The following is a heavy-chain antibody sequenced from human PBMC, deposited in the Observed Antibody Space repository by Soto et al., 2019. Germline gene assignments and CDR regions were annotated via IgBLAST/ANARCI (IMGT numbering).Heavy chain of an antibody. CDR1: GFTFSSYW. V-gene: IGHV3-74*01. Sequence: PGGSLRLSCAASGFTFSSYWMHWVRQPPGKGLVWVSRIHSDGRSTIYADSVKSRFTISRDNAKNTLYLQMNSLTVEDTAVYYCARVGYCRVNSCYADDYWGQGTLLTVSS. D-gene: IGHD2-15*01. J-gene: IGHJ4*02. CDR2: IHSDGRST. CDR3: ARVGYCRVNSCYADDY.